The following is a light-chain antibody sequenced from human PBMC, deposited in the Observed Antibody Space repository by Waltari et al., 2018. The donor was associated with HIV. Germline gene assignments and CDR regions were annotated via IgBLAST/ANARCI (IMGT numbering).Light chain of an antibody. CDR2: KAS. V-gene: IGKV1-5*03. CDR1: QSISSW. Sequence: DIQMTQPPSTVSASVGDRVTISCRASQSISSWLAWYQQKPGKAPKLLVYKASTLESGVPSRFIDSGSGTEFTLTISSLQPDDFATYYCQQYNSYPYTFGQGTKLEI. CDR3: QQYNSYPYT. J-gene: IGKJ2*01.